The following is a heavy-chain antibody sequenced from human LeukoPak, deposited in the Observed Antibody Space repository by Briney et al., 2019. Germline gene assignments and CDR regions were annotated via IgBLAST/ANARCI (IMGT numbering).Heavy chain of an antibody. Sequence: GGSLRLSCAASGFTFSSYWMSWVRQAPGKGLEWVANIKQDGSEKYYVDSVKGRFTISRANAKNSLYLQMNSPRAEDTAVYYCARDLIVLMVYAEAFDPWGQGTLVTVSS. J-gene: IGHJ5*02. D-gene: IGHD2-8*01. V-gene: IGHV3-7*01. CDR1: GFTFSSYW. CDR3: ARDLIVLMVYAEAFDP. CDR2: IKQDGSEK.